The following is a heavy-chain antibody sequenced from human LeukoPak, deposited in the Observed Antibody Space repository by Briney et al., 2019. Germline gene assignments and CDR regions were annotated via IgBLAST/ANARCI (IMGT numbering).Heavy chain of an antibody. Sequence: SETLSLTCTVSCGSISSYYWSWIRQPAGKGLEWSGRSYNSGSTNYNPSLQSRVTMSVDTSKNQYSLKLSSVPAADTAVYYCARADDYYYYSLDVWGKGTTVTVSS. CDR2: SYNSGST. CDR3: ARADDYYYYSLDV. V-gene: IGHV4-4*07. J-gene: IGHJ6*03. CDR1: CGSISSYY.